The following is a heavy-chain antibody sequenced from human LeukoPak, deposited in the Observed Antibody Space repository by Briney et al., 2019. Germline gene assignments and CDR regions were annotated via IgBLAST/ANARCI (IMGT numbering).Heavy chain of an antibody. Sequence: GTSVKVSCKASGFTFTSSAVQWVRQARGQRLEWIGWIVVGSGNTNYAQKFQERVTITRDMSTSTAYMELSSLRSEDTAVYYCARVRYNWNDEFDYWGQGTLVTVSS. CDR3: ARVRYNWNDEFDY. D-gene: IGHD1-20*01. CDR2: IVVGSGNT. CDR1: GFTFTSSA. V-gene: IGHV1-58*01. J-gene: IGHJ4*02.